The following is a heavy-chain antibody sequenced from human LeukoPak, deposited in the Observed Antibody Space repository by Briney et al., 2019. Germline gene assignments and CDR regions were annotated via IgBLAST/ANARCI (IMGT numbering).Heavy chain of an antibody. J-gene: IGHJ4*02. D-gene: IGHD1-14*01. V-gene: IGHV3-7*03. Sequence: PGGSLRLSCAASGFTFSSYWMSWVRQAPGKGLEWVANIKQDGSEKYYVDSVKGRFTISRDNAKNSLYLQMNSLRAEDTAVYYCARESRGTNDYFDYWGQGTLVTVSS. CDR1: GFTFSSYW. CDR2: IKQDGSEK. CDR3: ARESRGTNDYFDY.